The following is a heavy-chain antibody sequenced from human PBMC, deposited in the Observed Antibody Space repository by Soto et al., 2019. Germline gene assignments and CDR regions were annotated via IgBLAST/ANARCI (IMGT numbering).Heavy chain of an antibody. D-gene: IGHD6-13*01. Sequence: EVQLVESGGDLVQPGGSLRLSCAASGFSFASSWMTWVRQAPGKGLEWVANIKKDGSKINYLDSVRGRFTVSRDNAKNSLSLEMNSLTDEATALYCCERDVYPGSSRLYLDAFDIWGQGTMVTVSS. CDR2: IKKDGSKI. V-gene: IGHV3-7*05. J-gene: IGHJ3*02. CDR3: ERDVYPGSSRLYLDAFDI. CDR1: GFSFASSW.